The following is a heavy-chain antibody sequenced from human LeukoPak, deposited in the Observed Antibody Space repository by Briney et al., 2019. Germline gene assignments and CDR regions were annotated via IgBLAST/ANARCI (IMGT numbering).Heavy chain of an antibody. J-gene: IGHJ5*02. CDR1: GFTFSSYA. CDR3: ARERQQWLVIADWFDP. D-gene: IGHD6-19*01. CDR2: ISYDGSNK. V-gene: IGHV3-30*04. Sequence: GGSLRLSCAASGFTFSSYAMHWVRQAPGKGLEWVAVISYDGSNKYYADSVKGRFTISRDNSKNTLYLQMNSLRAEDTAVYYCARERQQWLVIADWFDPWGQGTLVTVSS.